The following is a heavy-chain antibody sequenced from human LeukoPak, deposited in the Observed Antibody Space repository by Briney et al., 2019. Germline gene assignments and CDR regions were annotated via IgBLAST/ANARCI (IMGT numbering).Heavy chain of an antibody. V-gene: IGHV3-23*01. CDR1: GFTFGTSA. J-gene: IGHJ4*02. Sequence: GGSLRLSCAASGFTFGTSAMSWVRQAPGKGPEWVSTFGRSGSDTYYSDSVKGRFTIFRDNSKNTPYLQMNSLRDEDTAVYYCAKGSLGSWYYFDYWGQGTLVTVSS. CDR3: AKGSLGSWYYFDY. CDR2: FGRSGSDT. D-gene: IGHD6-13*01.